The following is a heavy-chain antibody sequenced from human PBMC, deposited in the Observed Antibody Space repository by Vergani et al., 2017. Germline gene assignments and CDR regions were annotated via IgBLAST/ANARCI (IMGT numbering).Heavy chain of an antibody. CDR2: INHSGST. CDR1: GGSFSGYY. V-gene: IGHV4-34*01. J-gene: IGHJ6*03. D-gene: IGHD4-11*01. CDR3: ARVNTETNGHLYFYYYMDV. Sequence: QLQLQQWGAGLLKPSETLSLTCAVYGGSFSGYYCSWICQPPGKGLEWIGEINHSGSTNYNPTLKSLVPMSVDKSRNQFSLTLKSVTATDTAIYFCARVNTETNGHLYFYYYMDVWGQGTAVTVS.